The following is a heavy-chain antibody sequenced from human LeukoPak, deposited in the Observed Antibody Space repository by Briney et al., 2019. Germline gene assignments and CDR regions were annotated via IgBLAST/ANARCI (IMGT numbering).Heavy chain of an antibody. D-gene: IGHD6-13*01. CDR3: ARDQKVPMYSSSWYYGSGNWFDP. J-gene: IGHJ5*02. Sequence: ASVKASCKASGYTFTGYYMHWVRQAPGQGLEWMGWINPNSGGTNYAQKFQGRVTMTRDTSISTAYMELSRLRSDDTAVYYCARDQKVPMYSSSWYYGSGNWFDPWGQGTLVTVSS. CDR2: INPNSGGT. CDR1: GYTFTGYY. V-gene: IGHV1-2*02.